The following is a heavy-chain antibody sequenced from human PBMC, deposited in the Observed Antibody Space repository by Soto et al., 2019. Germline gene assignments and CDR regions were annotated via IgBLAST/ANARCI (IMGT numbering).Heavy chain of an antibody. J-gene: IGHJ3*02. V-gene: IGHV3-23*01. CDR3: AKHFRYKNCGGDCFAFDI. D-gene: IGHD2-21*01. CDR2: ISGSGGST. CDR1: GFTFSSYA. Sequence: GGSLRLSCAASGFTFSSYAMSWVRQAPGKGLEWVSAISGSGGSTYYADSVKGRFTISRDNSKNTMYLQMNSLRAEDTAVYYCAKHFRYKNCGGDCFAFDIWGQGTMVTVSS.